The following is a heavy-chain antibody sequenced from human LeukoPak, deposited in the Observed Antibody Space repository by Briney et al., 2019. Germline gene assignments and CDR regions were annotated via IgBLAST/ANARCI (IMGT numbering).Heavy chain of an antibody. CDR1: GGSFSGYY. J-gene: IGHJ5*02. Sequence: SETLTLTCAVYGGSFSGYYWSWIRQPPGKGLEWIGEINHSGSTNYNPSLKSRVTISVDTSKNQFSLKLSSVTAADTAVYYCARGRWFDPWGQGTLVTVSS. CDR2: INHSGST. CDR3: ARGRWFDP. V-gene: IGHV4-34*01.